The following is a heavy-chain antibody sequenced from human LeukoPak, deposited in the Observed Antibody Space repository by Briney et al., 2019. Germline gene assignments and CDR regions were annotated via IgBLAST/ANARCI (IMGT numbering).Heavy chain of an antibody. CDR1: RFSLSIGY. D-gene: IGHD3-10*01. J-gene: IGHJ6*02. CDR3: ARTMVRGHTLYGMDV. CDR2: IFRGGGT. V-gene: IGHV3-53*04. Sequence: PGGSLRLSCAAPRFSLSIGYLCSVRPAPGGRLEGVSLIFRGGGTYYTDSVQCRFTVTSHNYKNTMYLQMNILRAEDTAVYYCARTMVRGHTLYGMDVWGQGTMVTVSS.